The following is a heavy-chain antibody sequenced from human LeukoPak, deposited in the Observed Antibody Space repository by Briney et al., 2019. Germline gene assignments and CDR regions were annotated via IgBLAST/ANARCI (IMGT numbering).Heavy chain of an antibody. V-gene: IGHV3-53*01. D-gene: IGHD1-26*01. CDR1: GFTVNSNY. J-gene: IGHJ4*02. Sequence: PGGSLRLSCAASGFTVNSNYMNWVRQAPGKGLEWVSVVYSDDTTYYADSVKGRFTISRDNPKNTLYLQMNNLRAEDTAVYYCARGGGYYAIDYWGQGTLVTVSS. CDR3: ARGGGYYAIDY. CDR2: VYSDDTT.